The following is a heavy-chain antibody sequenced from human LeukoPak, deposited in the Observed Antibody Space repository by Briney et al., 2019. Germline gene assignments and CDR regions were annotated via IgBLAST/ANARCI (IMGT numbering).Heavy chain of an antibody. V-gene: IGHV4-31*03. D-gene: IGHD4-17*01. CDR3: ARNYGDYVGGFDY. J-gene: IGHJ4*02. Sequence: SETLSLTCTVSGGSISSGGYYWSWIRQHPGKGLEWIGYIYCSGSTYYNPSLKSRVTISVDTSKNQFSLKLSSVTAADTAVYYCARNYGDYVGGFDYWGQGTLVTVSS. CDR1: GGSISSGGYY. CDR2: IYCSGST.